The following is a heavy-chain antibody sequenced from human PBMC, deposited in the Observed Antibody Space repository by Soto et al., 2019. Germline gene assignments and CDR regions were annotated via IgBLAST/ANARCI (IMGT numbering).Heavy chain of an antibody. D-gene: IGHD4-17*01. V-gene: IGHV1-24*01. Sequence: ASVKVSCKVSGYTLTELSMHWVRQAPGKGLEWMGGFDPEDGETIYAQKFQGRVTMTEDTSTDTAYMELSSLRSEDTAVYYCATAQFGYGDYYYFDYWGQGTLVTVSS. CDR1: GYTLTELS. CDR2: FDPEDGET. CDR3: ATAQFGYGDYYYFDY. J-gene: IGHJ4*02.